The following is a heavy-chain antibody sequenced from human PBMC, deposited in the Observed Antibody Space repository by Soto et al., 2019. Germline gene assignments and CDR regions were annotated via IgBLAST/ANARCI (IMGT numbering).Heavy chain of an antibody. D-gene: IGHD3-22*01. CDR3: ARPQGYYDSSGYPVPANAFDI. J-gene: IGHJ3*02. V-gene: IGHV5-51*01. Sequence: ESLRVSSRGSEYRFTSYWVGWVRQMPGKGLEWMGIIYPGDSDTRYSPSFQGQVTISADKSISTAYLQWSSLKASDTAMYYCARPQGYYDSSGYPVPANAFDIWGQGTMVTVSS. CDR2: IYPGDSDT. CDR1: EYRFTSYW.